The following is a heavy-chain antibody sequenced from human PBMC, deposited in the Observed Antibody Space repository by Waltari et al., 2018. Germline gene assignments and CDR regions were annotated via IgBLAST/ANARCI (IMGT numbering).Heavy chain of an antibody. D-gene: IGHD6-19*01. V-gene: IGHV3-53*05. CDR3: TKADSDWKYFQF. CDR1: GFSVSSNY. CDR2: LYRDGTT. Sequence: EVQLVESGGGLIQPGGSLRLSCAVSGFSVSSNYMIWVRQAPGRGLELVSALYRDGTTYHADSVKGRFAISRDNSRNTLYLQMNSLRTEDTAVYYCTKADSDWKYFQFWGQGTRVTVSS. J-gene: IGHJ1*01.